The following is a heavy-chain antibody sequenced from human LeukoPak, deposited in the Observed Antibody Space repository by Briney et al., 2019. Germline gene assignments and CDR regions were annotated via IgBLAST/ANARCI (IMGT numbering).Heavy chain of an antibody. CDR1: GGTFSSYA. Sequence: ASVKVSCKASGGTFSSYAISWVRQAPGQGLEWMGGIIPIFGTANYAQKFQGRVTITADESTSTAYMELSSLRSEDTAVYYCARMKTFNYDFWSGYYTGYYYYGMDVWGQGTTVTVSS. D-gene: IGHD3-3*01. CDR2: IIPIFGTA. CDR3: ARMKTFNYDFWSGYYTGYYYYGMDV. J-gene: IGHJ6*02. V-gene: IGHV1-69*13.